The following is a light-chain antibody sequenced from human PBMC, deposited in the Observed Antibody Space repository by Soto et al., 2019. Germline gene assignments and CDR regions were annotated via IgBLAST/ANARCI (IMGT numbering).Light chain of an antibody. Sequence: QSVLTQPASVSGSPGQSITISCTGTSSDVGGYNYVSWYQHHPGKAPKVMIYDVSDRPPGVSNRFSGSKSGNTASLTISGLQAEDEADYYCSSYTSSSPYVFGTGTKLTVL. V-gene: IGLV2-14*03. CDR2: DVS. J-gene: IGLJ1*01. CDR1: SSDVGGYNY. CDR3: SSYTSSSPYV.